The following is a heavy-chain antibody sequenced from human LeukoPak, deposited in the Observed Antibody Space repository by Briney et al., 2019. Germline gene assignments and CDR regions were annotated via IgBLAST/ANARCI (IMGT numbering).Heavy chain of an antibody. V-gene: IGHV4-59*01. Sequence: PSETLSLTCTVSGGSISSYYWSWIRQPPGKGLEWIGYIYYSGNTHYNPSLKSRVTISVDTSKNQFSLKLSSVTAADTAVYYCARGGYYGSGNDFRFDPWGQGTLVTVSS. CDR3: ARGGYYGSGNDFRFDP. CDR2: IYYSGNT. J-gene: IGHJ5*02. CDR1: GGSISSYY. D-gene: IGHD3-10*01.